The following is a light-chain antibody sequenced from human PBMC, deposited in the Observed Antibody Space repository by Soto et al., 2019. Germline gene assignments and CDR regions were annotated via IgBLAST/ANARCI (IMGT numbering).Light chain of an antibody. V-gene: IGKV1-39*01. CDR1: QSISSY. J-gene: IGKJ1*01. CDR3: EHSDSNPLS. Sequence: QTTQPPSSRSASVGDRVTITCRASQSISSYLNWYQQKPGKAPKLLIYAASSLQSGVPSRFSGSGFGTDFTLTISRLQPYVFATYYCEHSDSNPLSFGQGAKVEIK. CDR2: AAS.